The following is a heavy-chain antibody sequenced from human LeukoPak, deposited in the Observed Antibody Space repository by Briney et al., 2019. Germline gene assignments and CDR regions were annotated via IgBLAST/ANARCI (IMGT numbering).Heavy chain of an antibody. V-gene: IGHV5-51*01. Sequence: GESLKISCKGSGYTFTNYWIGWVRQMPGKGLEWIGIIYPDDSDTKYSPSFQGQVTMSADKSTSTAYLQWSSLKASDTAMYYCARHSSRTRDRGGYYDGSSYYYMDVWGKGSTVTVSS. J-gene: IGHJ6*03. CDR2: IYPDDSDT. CDR3: ARHSSRTRDRGGYYDGSSYYYMDV. CDR1: GYTFTNYW. D-gene: IGHD3-22*01.